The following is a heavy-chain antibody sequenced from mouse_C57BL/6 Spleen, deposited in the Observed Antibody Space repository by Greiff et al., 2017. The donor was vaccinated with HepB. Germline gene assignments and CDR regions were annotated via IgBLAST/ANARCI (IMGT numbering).Heavy chain of an antibody. D-gene: IGHD4-1*01. CDR3: ARTGTSFDY. CDR2: IDPSDSYT. J-gene: IGHJ2*01. Sequence: QVQLQQSGAELVMPGASVKLSCKASGYTFTSYWMHWVKQRPGQGLEWIGEIDPSDSYTNYNQKFKGKSTLTVDKSSSTAYMQLSSLTSEDSAVYYCARTGTSFDYWGQGTTLTASS. CDR1: GYTFTSYW. V-gene: IGHV1-69*01.